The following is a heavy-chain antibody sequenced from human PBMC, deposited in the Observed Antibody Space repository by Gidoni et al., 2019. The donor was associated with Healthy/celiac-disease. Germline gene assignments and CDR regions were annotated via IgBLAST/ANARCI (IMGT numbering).Heavy chain of an antibody. CDR3: ARYPGDYAHDAFDI. CDR2: ISSSSSTI. Sequence: EVQLVESGGGLVQPGGSLRLPCDASGFTFSSYSMNWVRQAPGKVLEWVSYISSSSSTIYYADSVKGRFTISRDNAKNSLYLQMNSLRDEDTAVYYCARYPGDYAHDAFDIWGQGTMVTVSS. V-gene: IGHV3-48*02. J-gene: IGHJ3*02. D-gene: IGHD4-17*01. CDR1: GFTFSSYS.